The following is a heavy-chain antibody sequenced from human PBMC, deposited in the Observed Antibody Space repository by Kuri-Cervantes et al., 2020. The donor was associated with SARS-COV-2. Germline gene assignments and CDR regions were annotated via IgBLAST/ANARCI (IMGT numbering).Heavy chain of an antibody. D-gene: IGHD3-3*01. CDR1: GGTFSSYA. J-gene: IGHJ5*02. CDR3: ARGGLPYYDFWIGYYKVCFDP. Sequence: SVLVSCKASGGTFSSYAISWVRQSPGQGLEWMGGIIPIFGTANYAQKFQGRVTITADKSTSTGYMGQSSLRSEDTAVYYCARGGLPYYDFWIGYYKVCFDPWGQGTLVTVSS. V-gene: IGHV1-69*06. CDR2: IIPIFGTA.